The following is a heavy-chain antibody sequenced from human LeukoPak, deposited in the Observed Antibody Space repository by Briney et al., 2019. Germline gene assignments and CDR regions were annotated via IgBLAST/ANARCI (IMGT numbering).Heavy chain of an antibody. CDR2: IYPGDSNT. D-gene: IGHD4-23*01. CDR1: GYRFTNYW. CDR3: ARRVVNNRNWXXNL. V-gene: IGHV5-51*01. Sequence: GECLKISCKGSGYRFTNYWIGWVRQMPGKGLEWMGIIYPGDSNTRYSPSFQGQVTISADKSINTAYVQWSSLKASDTAMYYCARRVVNNRNWXXNLXXXGTXVTV. J-gene: IGHJ2*01.